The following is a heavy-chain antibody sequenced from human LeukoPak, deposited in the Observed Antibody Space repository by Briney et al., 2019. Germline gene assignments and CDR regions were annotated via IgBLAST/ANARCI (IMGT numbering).Heavy chain of an antibody. J-gene: IGHJ5*02. V-gene: IGHV3-7*01. CDR1: GFNFNDYW. D-gene: IGHD1-26*01. CDR3: ARSHSGSSRNWFDP. Sequence: PGGSLRLSCAVSGFNFNDYWMTWVRQAPGKGLEWVATIKQDGSEKYYVDSVKGRFTISRDNAKNSLYLQVNSLRAEDTAVYYCARSHSGSSRNWFDPWGQGTLVTVSS. CDR2: IKQDGSEK.